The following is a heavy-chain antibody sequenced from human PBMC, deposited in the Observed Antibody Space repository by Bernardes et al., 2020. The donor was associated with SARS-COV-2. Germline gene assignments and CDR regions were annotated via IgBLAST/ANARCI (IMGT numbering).Heavy chain of an antibody. J-gene: IGHJ4*02. D-gene: IGHD3-10*01. CDR3: ARDLEVHGSGSYRY. CDR2: ISSSSSTI. CDR1: GFTFSSYS. Sequence: GGSLRLSCAASGFTFSSYSMNWVRQAPGKGLEWVSYISSSSSTIYYADSVKGRFTISRDNAKNSLYLQMNSLRAEDTAVYYCARDLEVHGSGSYRYWGQGTLVTVSS. V-gene: IGHV3-48*01.